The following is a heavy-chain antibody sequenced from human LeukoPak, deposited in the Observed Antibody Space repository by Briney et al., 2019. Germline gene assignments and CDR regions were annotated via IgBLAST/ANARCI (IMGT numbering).Heavy chain of an antibody. V-gene: IGHV3-30-3*01. D-gene: IGHD3-22*01. CDR1: GLTVSGVH. Sequence: GGTLRLSCAVSGLTVSGVHINRVRQAPGKGLEWVAVTSYDGSNKYYADSVKGRFTISRDNSKSTLYLQMNSLRAEDTAVYYCARARPTHYYDGSGYYNFFDYWGQGTLVTVSS. CDR3: ARARPTHYYDGSGYYNFFDY. J-gene: IGHJ4*02. CDR2: TSYDGSNK.